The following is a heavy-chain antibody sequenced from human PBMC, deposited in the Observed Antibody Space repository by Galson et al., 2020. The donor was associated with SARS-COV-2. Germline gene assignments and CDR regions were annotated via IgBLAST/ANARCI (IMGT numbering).Heavy chain of an antibody. CDR1: GGSISTRSYS. J-gene: IGHJ4*01. CDR3: ARRGETVGWVY. CDR2: IHYRGST. V-gene: IGHV4-39*01. D-gene: IGHD4-17*01. Sequence: SETLSLTCSVSGGSISTRSYSWGWIRQPPGGGLEWIGSIHYRGSTSYSPSLNGRLTMSVDTSKNQFSLKLNSVTAADTAGYYCARRGETVGWVYWGHGNLVTVSS.